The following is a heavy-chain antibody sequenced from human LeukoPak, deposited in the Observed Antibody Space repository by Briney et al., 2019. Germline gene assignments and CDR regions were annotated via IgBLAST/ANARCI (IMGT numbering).Heavy chain of an antibody. D-gene: IGHD2-2*01. J-gene: IGHJ4*02. CDR2: ISSSSSYI. CDR1: GFTFSSYS. Sequence: GSLRLSCAASGFTFSSYSMNWVRQAAGKGLEWLSSISSSSSYIYYADSVQGRFTISRDNAKNSLYLQMNSLRAEDTAVYYCARDDLGYCSSTSCYGDDYWGQGTLVTVSS. V-gene: IGHV3-21*01. CDR3: ARDDLGYCSSTSCYGDDY.